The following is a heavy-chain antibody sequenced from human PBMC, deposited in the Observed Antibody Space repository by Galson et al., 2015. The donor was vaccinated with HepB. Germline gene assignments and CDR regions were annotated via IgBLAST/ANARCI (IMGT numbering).Heavy chain of an antibody. D-gene: IGHD1-26*01. J-gene: IGHJ3*02. CDR2: ISNSGDTT. Sequence: SLRLSCAASGFTFSNYAMSWVRQAPGKGLEWVSCISNSGDTTYSADSVKGRFTISRDNSKNTLYLQMNSLRAEDTAVYYCARKRLSGTYFGAFDIWGQGTMVTVSS. V-gene: IGHV3-23*01. CDR1: GFTFSNYA. CDR3: ARKRLSGTYFGAFDI.